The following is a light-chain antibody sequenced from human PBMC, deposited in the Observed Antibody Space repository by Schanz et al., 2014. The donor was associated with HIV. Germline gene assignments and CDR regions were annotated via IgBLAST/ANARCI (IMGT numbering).Light chain of an antibody. CDR3: QQYNNWLPLT. CDR2: GAS. CDR1: QSVSTY. Sequence: EIVLTQSPGTLSLSPGERATLSCRASQSVSTYLAWYQQKPGQAPRLLIYGASTRATGIPARFSGSGSGTEFTLTISSLQSEDFAVYYCQQYNNWLPLTFGGGTKVEIK. J-gene: IGKJ4*01. V-gene: IGKV3-15*01.